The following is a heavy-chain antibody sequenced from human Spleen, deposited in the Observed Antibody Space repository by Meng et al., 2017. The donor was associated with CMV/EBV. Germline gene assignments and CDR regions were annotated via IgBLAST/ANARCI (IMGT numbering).Heavy chain of an antibody. Sequence: GESLKISCAASGFTFSSYSMNWVRQAPGKGLEWVSSISSSSSYIYYADSVKGRFTISRDNAKNSLYLQMNSLRAEDTAVYYCASPPLPYCSGGSCYSDYWGQGTLVTVSS. CDR3: ASPPLPYCSGGSCYSDY. CDR2: ISSSSSYI. J-gene: IGHJ4*02. D-gene: IGHD2-15*01. CDR1: GFTFSSYS. V-gene: IGHV3-21*01.